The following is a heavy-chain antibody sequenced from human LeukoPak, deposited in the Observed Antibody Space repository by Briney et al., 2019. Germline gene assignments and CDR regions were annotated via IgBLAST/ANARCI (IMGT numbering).Heavy chain of an antibody. CDR1: EFSFSSYG. Sequence: GGSLRLSCAASEFSFSSYGMHWVRRAPGKGLQWVASLWYDGTNKYHADSVKGRFTISRDNSQSTLYLQMNSLRAEDTAVYYCARARSNYDSSGFSALDYWGQGTLVTVSS. CDR2: LWYDGTNK. J-gene: IGHJ4*02. CDR3: ARARSNYDSSGFSALDY. D-gene: IGHD3-22*01. V-gene: IGHV3-33*01.